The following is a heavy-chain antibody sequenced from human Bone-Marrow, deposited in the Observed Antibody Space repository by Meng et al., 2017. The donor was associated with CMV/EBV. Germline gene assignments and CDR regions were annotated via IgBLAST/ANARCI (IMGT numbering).Heavy chain of an antibody. CDR1: GFTFSGSA. D-gene: IGHD3-10*01. Sequence: GGSLRLSCAASGFTFSGSAMHWVRQASGKGLEWVGRIRSKANSYATAYAASVKGRFTISRDNSKNTLYLQMNSLRAEDTAVYYCAKGRFTMVRGVLDYWGQGTLVTVSS. J-gene: IGHJ4*02. CDR3: AKGRFTMVRGVLDY. CDR2: IRSKANSYAT. V-gene: IGHV3-73*01.